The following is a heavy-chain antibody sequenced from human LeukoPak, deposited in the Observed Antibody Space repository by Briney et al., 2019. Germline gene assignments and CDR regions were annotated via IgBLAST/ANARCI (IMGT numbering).Heavy chain of an antibody. CDR3: ARYYYDNSGLGDAFDI. V-gene: IGHV3-48*03. CDR1: GFTFSSYE. J-gene: IGHJ3*02. Sequence: GGSLRLSCAASGFTFSSYEMNWVRQAPGKGLEWVSYISSSGSTIYYADSVKGRFTISRDNAKNSLYLQMNSLRAEDTAVYYCARYYYDNSGLGDAFDIWGQGTMVTVSS. CDR2: ISSSGSTI. D-gene: IGHD3-22*01.